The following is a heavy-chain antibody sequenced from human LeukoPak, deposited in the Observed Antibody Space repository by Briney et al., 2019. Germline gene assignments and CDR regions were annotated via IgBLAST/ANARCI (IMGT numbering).Heavy chain of an antibody. CDR3: ARGRGGSGYLFDY. CDR1: GYTFTGYY. Sequence: ASVKVSCKAFGYTFTGYYIQWMRQAPGQGLEWMGRINPNSGVINYAPDFQGRVTMTRVTSINTVYMESSRLRSDDTAVYYCARGRGGSGYLFDYWGQGTLVAVSS. CDR2: INPNSGVI. J-gene: IGHJ4*02. V-gene: IGHV1-2*06. D-gene: IGHD3-22*01.